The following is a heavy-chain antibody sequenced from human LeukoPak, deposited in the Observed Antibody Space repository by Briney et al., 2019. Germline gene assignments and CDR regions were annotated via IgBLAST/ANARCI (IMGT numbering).Heavy chain of an antibody. D-gene: IGHD2-2*01. CDR1: GFTFSSYG. CDR2: IKQDGSEK. V-gene: IGHV3-7*01. CDR3: ARDDPDEVVPAAIAADDAFDI. Sequence: PGGSLRLSCAASGFTFSSYGMTWVRQAPGKGLEWVANIKQDGSEKNYVDSVKGRFTISRDDAKNSLFLHMSSLRAEDTAVYYCARDDPDEVVPAAIAADDAFDIWGQGTMVTVSS. J-gene: IGHJ3*02.